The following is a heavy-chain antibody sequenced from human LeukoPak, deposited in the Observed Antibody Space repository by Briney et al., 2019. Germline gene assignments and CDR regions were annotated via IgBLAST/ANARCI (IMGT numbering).Heavy chain of an antibody. V-gene: IGHV3-66*01. Sequence: GGSLRLSCAASGFTVSGNYLSWVRQAPGKGLEWVSTIYAGGSTYYADSVKGRFTISRDKSKNTLYLQMNTLRVEDTAVYYCARGIAAAASPDYWGQGTLVTVSS. CDR2: IYAGGST. D-gene: IGHD6-13*01. J-gene: IGHJ4*02. CDR3: ARGIAAAASPDY. CDR1: GFTVSGNY.